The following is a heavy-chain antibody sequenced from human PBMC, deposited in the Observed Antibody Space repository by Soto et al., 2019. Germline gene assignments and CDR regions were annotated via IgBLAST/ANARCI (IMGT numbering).Heavy chain of an antibody. CDR3: AKSLGPAPGYFDY. J-gene: IGHJ4*02. D-gene: IGHD2-2*01. CDR2: ISGSGGST. Sequence: GGSLRLSCAASGFTFSSYAMSWVRQAPGKGLEWVPAISGSGGSTYYADSVKGRFTISRDNSKNTLYLQMNSLRAEDTAVYYCAKSLGPAPGYFDYWGQGTLVTVSS. CDR1: GFTFSSYA. V-gene: IGHV3-23*01.